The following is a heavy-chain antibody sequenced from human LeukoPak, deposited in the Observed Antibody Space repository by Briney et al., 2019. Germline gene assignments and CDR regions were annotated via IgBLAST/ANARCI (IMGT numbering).Heavy chain of an antibody. J-gene: IGHJ6*03. CDR1: GFTFSSYE. D-gene: IGHD3-9*01. CDR2: ISGSGGST. CDR3: AKDTYYDILTGLSGYYMDV. V-gene: IGHV3-23*01. Sequence: GGSLRLSCAASGFTFSSYEMNWVRQAPGKGLEWVSAISGSGGSTYYADSVKGRFTISRDNSKNTLYLQMNSLRAEDTAVYYCAKDTYYDILTGLSGYYMDVWGKGTTVTVSS.